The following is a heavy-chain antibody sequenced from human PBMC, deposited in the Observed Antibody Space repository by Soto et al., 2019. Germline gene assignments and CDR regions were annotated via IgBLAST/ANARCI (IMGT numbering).Heavy chain of an antibody. V-gene: IGHV3-33*01. J-gene: IGHJ5*02. CDR3: ARDRGFGGGHSLDGVFWFDP. Sequence: LRLSCAASGFTFSSYGMYWVRQAPGKGLEWVAVIWYDGSNKYYADSVQGRFTISRDNSKNTVYLQMKSLRAEDTAVYYCARDRGFGGGHSLDGVFWFDPWGQGTLVTVPQ. D-gene: IGHD3-10*01. CDR1: GFTFSSYG. CDR2: IWYDGSNK.